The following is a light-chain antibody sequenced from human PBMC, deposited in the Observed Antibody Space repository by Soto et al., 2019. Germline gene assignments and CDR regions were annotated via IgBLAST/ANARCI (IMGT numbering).Light chain of an antibody. CDR3: SSYTSLSTV. CDR1: SSDVGVSNY. Sequence: QSVLTQPASVSGSPGQSITISCTGTSSDVGVSNYVSWYQQHPGKAPKLMIFDVSNRPSGVSNRFSGSKSGNTASLTISGLQAEDEADYYCSSYTSLSTVFGTGTKLTVL. J-gene: IGLJ1*01. V-gene: IGLV2-14*03. CDR2: DVS.